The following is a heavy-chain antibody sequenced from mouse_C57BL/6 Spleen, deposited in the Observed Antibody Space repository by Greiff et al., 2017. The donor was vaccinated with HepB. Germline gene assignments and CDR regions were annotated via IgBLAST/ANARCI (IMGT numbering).Heavy chain of an antibody. Sequence: QVQLQQSGPELVKLGASVKISCKASGYSFTSYYIHWVKQRPGQGLEWIGWIYPGSGNTKYNEKFKGKATLTADTSSSTAYMQLSSLTSEDSAVYYCARSLYDYDVGFAYWGQGTLVTVSA. CDR1: GYSFTSYY. CDR3: ARSLYDYDVGFAY. CDR2: IYPGSGNT. V-gene: IGHV1-66*01. D-gene: IGHD2-4*01. J-gene: IGHJ3*01.